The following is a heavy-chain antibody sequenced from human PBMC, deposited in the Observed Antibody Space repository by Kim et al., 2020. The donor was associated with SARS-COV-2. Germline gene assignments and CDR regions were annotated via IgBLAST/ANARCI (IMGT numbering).Heavy chain of an antibody. CDR2: T. CDR3: ANSETVTTFDY. V-gene: IGHV3-43*01. Sequence: TYYADSVKGRFTISRDNSKNSLYLQMNSLRTEDTALYYCANSETVTTFDYWGQGTLVTVSS. J-gene: IGHJ4*02. D-gene: IGHD4-17*01.